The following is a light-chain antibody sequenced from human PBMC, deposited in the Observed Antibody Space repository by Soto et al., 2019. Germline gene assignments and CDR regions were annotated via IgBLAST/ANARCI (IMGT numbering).Light chain of an antibody. V-gene: IGLV2-14*03. CDR1: SGDVGDYKF. CDR3: SSYTTMRTQV. Sequence: QSALTQPASVSGSPGQSIAISCTATSGDVGDYKFVSWYRQHPGKVPKLLIYDVSYRPSGVSDRFSGSKSGFTASLTISGLQADDEADYYCSSYTTMRTQVFGGGTQLTVL. CDR2: DVS. J-gene: IGLJ7*01.